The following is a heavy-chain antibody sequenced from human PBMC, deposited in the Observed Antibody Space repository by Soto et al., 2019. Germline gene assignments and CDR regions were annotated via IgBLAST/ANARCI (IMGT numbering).Heavy chain of an antibody. J-gene: IGHJ5*02. CDR3: AQGSRGSQLVA. Sequence: VGSLRLSCAASGITFSSYAMSWVRQAPGKGLEWVSAISGSGGSTYYADSVKGRFTISRDNSKNTLYLQMNSLRAEDTAVYYCAQGSRGSQLVAWGQGTLVTVSS. CDR1: GITFSSYA. CDR2: ISGSGGST. D-gene: IGHD3-22*01. V-gene: IGHV3-23*01.